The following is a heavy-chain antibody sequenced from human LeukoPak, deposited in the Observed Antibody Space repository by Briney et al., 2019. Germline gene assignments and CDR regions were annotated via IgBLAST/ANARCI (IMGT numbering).Heavy chain of an antibody. CDR2: TYYRSKWYN. J-gene: IGHJ4*02. V-gene: IGHV6-1*01. CDR1: GDSVSSNSAA. Sequence: SQTLSLTCAISGDSVSSNSAAWNWIRQSPSRGLEWQGRTYYRSKWYNDYAVSVKSRITINPDTSKNQFSLQLNSVTPEDSAVYYCARDQYSSGWYRFDYWGQGTLVTVSS. CDR3: ARDQYSSGWYRFDY. D-gene: IGHD6-19*01.